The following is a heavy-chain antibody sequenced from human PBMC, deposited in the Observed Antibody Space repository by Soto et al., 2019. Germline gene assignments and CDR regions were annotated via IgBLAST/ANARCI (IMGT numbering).Heavy chain of an antibody. V-gene: IGHV4-39*07. D-gene: IGHD4-17*01. Sequence: SETLSLTCTVSGGSISSSSYYWGWIRQPPGKGLEWIGSIFYSGSTYYNPSLKSRVTISVDRSKNQFSLKLSSVTAADTAVYYCARAHYGDYGYGMDVWGQGTTVTVSS. CDR3: ARAHYGDYGYGMDV. CDR1: GGSISSSSYY. J-gene: IGHJ6*02. CDR2: IFYSGST.